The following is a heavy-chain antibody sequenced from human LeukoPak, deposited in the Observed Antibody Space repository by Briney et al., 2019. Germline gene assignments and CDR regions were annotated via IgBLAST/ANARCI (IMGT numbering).Heavy chain of an antibody. CDR1: GYTFINYY. J-gene: IGHJ3*02. V-gene: IGHV1-8*02. CDR2: MNPNSGNT. Sequence: ASVKVSCKASGYTFINYYMHWVRQATGQGLEWMGWMNPNSGNTGYAQKFQGRVTMTRNTSISTAYMELSSLRSEDTAVYYCARGFREYQLLWSDAFDIWGQGTMVIVSS. D-gene: IGHD2-2*01. CDR3: ARGFREYQLLWSDAFDI.